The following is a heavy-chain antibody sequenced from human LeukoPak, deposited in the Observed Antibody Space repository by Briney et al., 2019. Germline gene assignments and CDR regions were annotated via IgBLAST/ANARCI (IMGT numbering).Heavy chain of an antibody. D-gene: IGHD6-13*01. Sequence: ASVKVSCKASGYTFTSYDINWVRQATGQGLEWMGWMNPNSGNTGYAQKFQGRVTMTRNTSISTAYMELSSLRSEDTAVYYCARGGIAAPGYYYGMDVWGQGTTVTVSS. V-gene: IGHV1-8*01. CDR1: GYTFTSYD. CDR2: MNPNSGNT. CDR3: ARGGIAAPGYYYGMDV. J-gene: IGHJ6*02.